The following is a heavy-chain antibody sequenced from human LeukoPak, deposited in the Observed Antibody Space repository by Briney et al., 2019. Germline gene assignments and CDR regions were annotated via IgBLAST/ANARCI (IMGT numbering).Heavy chain of an antibody. D-gene: IGHD3-16*01. CDR3: AKALDGGWDY. V-gene: IGHV3-23*01. CDR2: ISGRAGST. CDR1: GFTFSSYA. J-gene: IGHJ4*02. Sequence: PGGSLRLSCAASGFTFSSYAMSWVRQAPGKGLEWVSAISGRAGSTDYADSVKGRFTISRDNSKNTLYLQMDSLRAEHTAVYYGAKALDGGWDYWGQGTLVTVSS.